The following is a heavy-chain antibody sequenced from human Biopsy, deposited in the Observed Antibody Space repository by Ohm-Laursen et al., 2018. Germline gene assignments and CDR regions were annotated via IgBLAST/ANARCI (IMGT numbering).Heavy chain of an antibody. CDR1: GYIFTSFG. CDR2: VSTYNGNT. Sequence: SVKVSCKGSGYIFTSFGVNWVRQAPGHGLEWMGWVSTYNGNTEYEQKFQGRVTMTTDTSANTAYMELRSLRSDDTAVYFCARVREGGLLDYWGQGILVTVSS. CDR3: ARVREGGLLDY. V-gene: IGHV1-18*01. D-gene: IGHD3-16*01. J-gene: IGHJ4*02.